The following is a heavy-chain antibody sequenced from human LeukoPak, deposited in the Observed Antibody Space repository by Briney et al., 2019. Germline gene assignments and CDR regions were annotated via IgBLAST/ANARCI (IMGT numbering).Heavy chain of an antibody. J-gene: IGHJ4*02. CDR2: IDGIGNSI. Sequence: PGGSLRLSCAASGFTFNIYEFNWVRQAPGKGLDWLSYIDGIGNSIYYADSVKGRFTISRDNAKSSLYLQMSSLRADDTAVYYCARECLTCGGDSYDYWGQGALVTVSS. V-gene: IGHV3-48*03. CDR1: GFTFNIYE. CDR3: ARECLTCGGDSYDY. D-gene: IGHD2-21*01.